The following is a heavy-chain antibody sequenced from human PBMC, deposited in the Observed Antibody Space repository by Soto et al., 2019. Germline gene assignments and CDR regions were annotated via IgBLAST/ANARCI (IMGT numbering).Heavy chain of an antibody. CDR1: GCTFSSYG. CDR2: ISYDGSNK. J-gene: IGHJ6*02. CDR3: AKESHYGMDV. V-gene: IGHV3-30*18. Sequence: GGALRVSCAASGCTFSSYGMHWVRQAPGKGLEWVAVISYDGSNKYYADSVKGRFTISRDNSKNTLYLQMNSLRAEDTAVYYCAKESHYGMDVWGQGTTVTVSS.